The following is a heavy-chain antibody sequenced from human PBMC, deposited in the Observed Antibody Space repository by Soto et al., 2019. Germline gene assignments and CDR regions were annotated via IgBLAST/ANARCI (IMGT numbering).Heavy chain of an antibody. D-gene: IGHD3-16*01. CDR2: ILPIFGTA. CDR3: ARGHEFGGISDVLYV. V-gene: IGHV1-69*12. J-gene: IGHJ3*01. Sequence: QVQLVQSGAEVKKPGSSVKVSCKASGGSFRREAINWVRQAPGQGPEWMGGILPIFGTADYAQKFQGRVKSTADVSTTTAYMEMSSLRFEATAGYYCARGHEFGGISDVLYVWGQGIMVIVSS. CDR1: GGSFRREA.